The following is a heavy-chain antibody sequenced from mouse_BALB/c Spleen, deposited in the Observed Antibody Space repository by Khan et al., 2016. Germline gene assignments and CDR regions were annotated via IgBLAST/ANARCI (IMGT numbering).Heavy chain of an antibody. CDR3: ARSEDYDVGAFDS. J-gene: IGHJ2*01. CDR2: IYPGTGST. CDR1: GYTFTSYW. Sequence: QVQLKQSGAELVRPGASVKLSCKASGYTFTSYWIHWVKQRPGQGLEWIARIYPGTGSTYYTEKFKGKATLTTDKSSNTAYMQLSRLKSEDSAVYFCARSEDYDVGAFDSWGQGTTLTVSS. D-gene: IGHD2-4*01. V-gene: IGHV1-76*01.